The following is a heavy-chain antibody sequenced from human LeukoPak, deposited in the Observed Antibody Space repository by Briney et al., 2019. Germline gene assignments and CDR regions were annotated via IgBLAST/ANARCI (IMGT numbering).Heavy chain of an antibody. V-gene: IGHV4-39*07. D-gene: IGHD3-22*01. CDR1: GGSISSSSFY. CDR2: IFSSGST. J-gene: IGHJ3*02. Sequence: SETLSLTCTVSGGSISSSSFYWGWLRQPPGKGLEWIGSIFSSGSTYYNPSLNSRVTISLDTSKNQFSPKLSSVTAADTAVYYCVRDFSSFDSRDIWGQGTMVTVSS. CDR3: VRDFSSFDSRDI.